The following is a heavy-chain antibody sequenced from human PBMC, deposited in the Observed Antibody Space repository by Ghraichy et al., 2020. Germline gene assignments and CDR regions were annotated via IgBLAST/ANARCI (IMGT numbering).Heavy chain of an antibody. Sequence: LRLSCAASGFTFSDNEMNWVRQAPGKGLEWVAYIAASRDTIYYADSVRGRFTISRAKSSVFLQMDSLRAEDTATYYCARGTFDYSREDHGGAFDYWGQGTQVTVSS. CDR2: IAASRDTI. CDR3: ARGTFDYSREDHGGAFDY. V-gene: IGHV3-48*03. D-gene: IGHD6-13*01. CDR1: GFTFSDNE. J-gene: IGHJ4*02.